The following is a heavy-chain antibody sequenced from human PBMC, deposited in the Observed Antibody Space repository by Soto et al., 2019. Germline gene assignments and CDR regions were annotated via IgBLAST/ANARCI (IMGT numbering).Heavy chain of an antibody. CDR2: ISGSGGST. D-gene: IGHD3-22*01. CDR1: GFTFSSYA. J-gene: IGHJ5*02. CDR3: AKQVAYYYDSSGTFDP. V-gene: IGHV3-23*01. Sequence: SGGSLRLSCAASGFTFSSYAMSWVRQAPGKGLEWVSAISGSGGSTYYADSVKGRFTISRDNSKNTLYLQTNSLRAEDTAVYYCAKQVAYYYDSSGTFDPWGQGTLVTVSS.